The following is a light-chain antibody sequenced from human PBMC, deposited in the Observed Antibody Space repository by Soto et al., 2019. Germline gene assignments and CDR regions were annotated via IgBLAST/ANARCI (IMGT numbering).Light chain of an antibody. CDR3: QLRSNWTLST. CDR1: QSVTSY. Sequence: EIVLTQSPATLSLFPGERATLSCRASQSVTSYLAWYQQKPSQAPSLLFYDASNRATGIPARFSGSGSGTDFTLTISSLESEDFAVYYCQLRSNWTLSTFGQGTKLEIK. J-gene: IGKJ2*01. CDR2: DAS. V-gene: IGKV3-11*01.